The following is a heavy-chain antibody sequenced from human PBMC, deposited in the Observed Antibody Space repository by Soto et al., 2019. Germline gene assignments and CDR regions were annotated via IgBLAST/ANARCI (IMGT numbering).Heavy chain of an antibody. D-gene: IGHD1-7*01. CDR2: ITYDGSNK. CDR1: GFNFENYS. V-gene: IGHV3-30*18. J-gene: IGHJ4*02. Sequence: PGGSLRLSCQASGFNFENYSMHWVRQAPGKGLEWVAVITYDGSNKYYAESVKCRFTISRDNSNNTLSLHLNTLKPEDTAVYHCAKDRVGGTFYTPLGFWGQGTLVTVSS. CDR3: AKDRVGGTFYTPLGF.